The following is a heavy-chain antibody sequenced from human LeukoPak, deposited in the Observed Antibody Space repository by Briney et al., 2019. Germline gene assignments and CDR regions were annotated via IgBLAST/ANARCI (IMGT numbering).Heavy chain of an antibody. CDR1: GFTFSSYA. Sequence: GGSLRLSCAASGFTFSSYAMPWVRQAPGKGLEWVAVISYDGSNKYYADSVKGRFTISRDNSKNTLYLQMNSLRAEDTAVYYCARVEHELRFLEWLYHWGQGTLVTVSS. J-gene: IGHJ5*02. CDR3: ARVEHELRFLEWLYH. V-gene: IGHV3-30-3*01. D-gene: IGHD3-3*01. CDR2: ISYDGSNK.